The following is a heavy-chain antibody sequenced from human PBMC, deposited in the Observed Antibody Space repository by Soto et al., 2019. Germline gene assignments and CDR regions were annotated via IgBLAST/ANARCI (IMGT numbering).Heavy chain of an antibody. CDR2: IIPIFGTA. J-gene: IGHJ5*02. CDR1: GGTFSTYA. D-gene: IGHD2-2*01. V-gene: IGHV1-69*12. CDR3: ARRSCISTSCYEGNWFDP. Sequence: QVQLVQSGAEVKKPGSSVKVSCKASGGTFSTYAISWVRQAPGQGLEWMGGIIPIFGTANYAQKFQDRVTITADESTSTAYMELSSLRSEDTAVYYCARRSCISTSCYEGNWFDPWGQGTLVTVSS.